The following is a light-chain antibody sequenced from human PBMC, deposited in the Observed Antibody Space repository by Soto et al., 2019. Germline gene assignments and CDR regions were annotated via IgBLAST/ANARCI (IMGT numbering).Light chain of an antibody. CDR1: QSVLYSSNNKNY. Sequence: DIVMTQSPDSLAVSLGERATINCKSSQSVLYSSNNKNYLAWYQQKPGQPPKLLIYWASTRESGVPVRFSGSRSGTDFTLTISSLQAEDVAVYYCQQYYSTPPWTFGQGTKVEIK. J-gene: IGKJ1*01. V-gene: IGKV4-1*01. CDR2: WAS. CDR3: QQYYSTPPWT.